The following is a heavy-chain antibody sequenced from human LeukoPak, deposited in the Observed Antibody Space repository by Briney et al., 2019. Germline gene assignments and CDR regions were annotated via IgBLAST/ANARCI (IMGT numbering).Heavy chain of an antibody. J-gene: IGHJ4*02. CDR2: IYHSGST. CDR3: ARYPGQRGYSYGYVALDY. CDR1: GYSISSGYY. V-gene: IGHV4-38-2*02. Sequence: PSETLSLTCTVSGYSISSGYYWGWIRQPPGKGLEWIGSIYHSGSTYYNPSLKSRVTISVDTSKNQFSLKLSSVTAADTAVYYCARYPGQRGYSYGYVALDYWGQGTLVTVSS. D-gene: IGHD5-18*01.